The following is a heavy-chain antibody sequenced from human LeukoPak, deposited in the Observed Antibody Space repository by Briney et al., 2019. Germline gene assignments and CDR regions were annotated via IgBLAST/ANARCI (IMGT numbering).Heavy chain of an antibody. J-gene: IGHJ3*02. CDR2: INHSGST. V-gene: IGHV4-34*01. CDR3: ARSRGHKPCIVVVVAGYGSGAFDI. Sequence: SETLSLTCAVYGGSFSGYYWSWIRQPPGKGLERIGEINHSGSTNYNPSLKSRVTISVDTSKNQFSLKLSSVTAADTAVYYCARSRGHKPCIVVVVAGYGSGAFDIWGQGTMVTVSS. CDR1: GGSFSGYY. D-gene: IGHD2-15*01.